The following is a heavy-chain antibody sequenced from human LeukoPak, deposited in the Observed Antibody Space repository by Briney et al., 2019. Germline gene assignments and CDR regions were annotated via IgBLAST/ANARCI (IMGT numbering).Heavy chain of an antibody. V-gene: IGHV1-69*13. CDR1: GGTFSSYA. CDR3: ARDPPQGLLWFGESENWFDP. CDR2: IIPIFGTA. J-gene: IGHJ5*02. Sequence: ASVKVSCKXSGGTFSSYAISWVRQAPGQGLEWMGGIIPIFGTANYAQKFQGRVTITADESTSTAYMELSSLRSEDTAVYYCARDPPQGLLWFGESENWFDPWGQGTLVTVSS. D-gene: IGHD3-10*01.